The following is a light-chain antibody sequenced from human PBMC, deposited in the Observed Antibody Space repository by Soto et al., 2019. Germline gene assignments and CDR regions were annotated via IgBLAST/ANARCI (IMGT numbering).Light chain of an antibody. CDR3: QHGYSTTLP. CDR1: QSISTY. V-gene: IGKV1-39*01. CDR2: AAS. Sequence: DIQMTQSPSSLSASVGDRVTITCQASQSISTYLHWYQKKPGKAPNLLIYAASTLQSGVPSRFSGSGSETDFTVTISSMQPEDFATSFCQHGYSTTLPFGGGTKVNIK. J-gene: IGKJ4*01.